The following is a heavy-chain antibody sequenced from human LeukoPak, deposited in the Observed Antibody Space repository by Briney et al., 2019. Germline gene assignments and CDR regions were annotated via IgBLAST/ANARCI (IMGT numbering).Heavy chain of an antibody. CDR1: GFTFSSYA. J-gene: IGHJ4*02. CDR3: AKDQGYSGSNYLVY. Sequence: GGSLRLSCAASGFTFSSYAMSWVRQAPGKGLEWVSAISGSGGNTHYADTVKGRFTISRDNSKNTLYLQMNSLRAEDTAVYYCAKDQGYSGSNYLVYWGQGTLVTVST. V-gene: IGHV3-23*01. CDR2: ISGSGGNT. D-gene: IGHD1-26*01.